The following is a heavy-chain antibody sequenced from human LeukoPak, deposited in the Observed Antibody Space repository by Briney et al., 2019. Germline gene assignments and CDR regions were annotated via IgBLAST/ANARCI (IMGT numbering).Heavy chain of an antibody. CDR2: IYPGDSDT. CDR3: ARLLPTAAAGYFFDY. J-gene: IGHJ4*02. V-gene: IGHV5-51*01. CDR1: GYSFTSYW. D-gene: IGHD6-13*01. Sequence: GESLNISCKGSGYSFTSYWIGWVRQMPGKGLEWMGIIYPGDSDTRYSPSFQGQVTISADKSISTAYLQWSSLKASDTAMYYCARLLPTAAAGYFFDYWGQGTLVTVSS.